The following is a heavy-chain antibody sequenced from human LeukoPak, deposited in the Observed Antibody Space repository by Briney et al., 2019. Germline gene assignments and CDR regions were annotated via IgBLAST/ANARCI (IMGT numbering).Heavy chain of an antibody. CDR2: IREEGSEK. J-gene: IGHJ4*02. D-gene: IGHD3-10*01. CDR3: ARDPSHYYGSGSYYC. Sequence: GGSLRLSCAASGFTFSSYWMSWVRQAPGKGLEWGANIREEGSEKYYVDPVKGRFTISRDNAKNSLSLQMNSLRAEDRAVYYCARDPSHYYGSGSYYCWGQGTLVTVSS. V-gene: IGHV3-7*01. CDR1: GFTFSSYW.